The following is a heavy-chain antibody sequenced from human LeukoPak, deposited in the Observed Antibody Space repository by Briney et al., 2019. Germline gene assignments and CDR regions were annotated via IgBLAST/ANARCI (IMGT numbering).Heavy chain of an antibody. D-gene: IGHD4-17*01. J-gene: IGHJ3*02. V-gene: IGHV1-69*13. Sequence: SVKVSCKASGGTFSTYGITWVRQAPGQGLEWMGGIIPIFNTVKYAQKFQGRVTITADGSMSIADMELSSLRSEDTAVYYCARGAEYYGDYYDAFDIWGQGTMVIVSS. CDR1: GGTFSTYG. CDR3: ARGAEYYGDYYDAFDI. CDR2: IIPIFNTV.